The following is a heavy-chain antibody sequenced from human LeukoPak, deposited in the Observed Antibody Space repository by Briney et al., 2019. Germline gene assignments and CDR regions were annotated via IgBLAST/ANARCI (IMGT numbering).Heavy chain of an antibody. J-gene: IGHJ4*02. Sequence: GSLRLSCAASGFTFSSYAMSWVRQAPGKGLEWVPAISGSGGSTYYADSVKGRFTISRDNSKNTLYLQMNSLRAEDTAVYYCAKFDSSGYYYGPRVIDYWGQGTLVTVSS. CDR1: GFTFSSYA. D-gene: IGHD3-22*01. CDR3: AKFDSSGYYYGPRVIDY. CDR2: ISGSGGST. V-gene: IGHV3-23*01.